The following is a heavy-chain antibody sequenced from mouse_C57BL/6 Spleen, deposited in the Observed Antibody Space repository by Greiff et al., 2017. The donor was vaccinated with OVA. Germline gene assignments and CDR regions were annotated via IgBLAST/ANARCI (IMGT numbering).Heavy chain of an antibody. CDR1: GYTFTSYW. V-gene: IGHV1-52*01. D-gene: IGHD2-2*01. Sequence: QVQLQQPGAELVRPGSSVKLSCKASGYTFTSYWMHWVKQRPIQGLEWIGNIDPSDSETHYNQKFKDKATLTVDKSSSTAYMQLSSLTSEDSAVYYCARVSAYGYDVGKNYAMDYWGQGTSVTVSS. J-gene: IGHJ4*01. CDR3: ARVSAYGYDVGKNYAMDY. CDR2: IDPSDSET.